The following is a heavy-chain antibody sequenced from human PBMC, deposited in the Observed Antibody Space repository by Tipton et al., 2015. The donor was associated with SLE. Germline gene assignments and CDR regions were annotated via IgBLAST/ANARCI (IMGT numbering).Heavy chain of an antibody. CDR3: ARAYSSGWHRYYYYYMDV. Sequence: TLSLTCTVSGGSISSSSYYWGWIRQPPGKGLEWIGSIYYSGSTYYNPSLKSRVTISVDTSKNQFSLKLSSVTAADTAVYYCARAYSSGWHRYYYYYMDVWGKGTTVTVSS. CDR2: IYYSGST. J-gene: IGHJ6*03. CDR1: GGSISSSSYY. V-gene: IGHV4-39*07. D-gene: IGHD6-19*01.